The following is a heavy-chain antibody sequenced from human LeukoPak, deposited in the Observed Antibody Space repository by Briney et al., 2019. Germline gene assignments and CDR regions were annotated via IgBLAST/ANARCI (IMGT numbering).Heavy chain of an antibody. CDR2: IYTSGST. V-gene: IGHV4-61*02. D-gene: IGHD5-18*01. J-gene: IGHJ6*03. CDR3: ARAHSGVNTTMTPHYYYYYIDV. CDR1: GGSISSGSYY. Sequence: SETLSLTCTVSGGSISSGSYYWSWIRQPAGKGLEWIGRIYTSGSTNYNPSLESRVTISIDTSKNQFSLKLSSVTAADTAMYYCARAHSGVNTTMTPHYYYYYIDVWGKGTTVTISS.